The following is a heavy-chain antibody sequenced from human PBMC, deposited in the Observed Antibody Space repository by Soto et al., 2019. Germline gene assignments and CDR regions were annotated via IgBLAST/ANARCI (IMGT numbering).Heavy chain of an antibody. D-gene: IGHD2-15*01. J-gene: IGHJ5*02. Sequence: GGSLRLSCAASGFPFSSYAMSWVRQAPGKGLEWVSAISGSGGSTYYADSVKGRFTISRDNSKNTLYLQMNSLRAEDTAVYYCAKDMIVVVVAATGWFDPWGQGTLVTVSS. V-gene: IGHV3-23*01. CDR3: AKDMIVVVVAATGWFDP. CDR2: ISGSGGST. CDR1: GFPFSSYA.